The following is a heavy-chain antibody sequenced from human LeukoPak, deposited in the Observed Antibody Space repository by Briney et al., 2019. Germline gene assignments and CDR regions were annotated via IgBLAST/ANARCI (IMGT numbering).Heavy chain of an antibody. CDR1: GFTFSSYG. Sequence: PGGSLRLSCAASGFTFSSYGMHWVRQAPGKGLEWVAFIRYDGSNKYYADSVKGRFTISRDNSKNTLYLQMNSLRAEDTAVYYCAKYGDILTGYPYYFDYWGQGTLVTVSS. D-gene: IGHD3-9*01. CDR3: AKYGDILTGYPYYFDY. CDR2: IRYDGSNK. V-gene: IGHV3-30*02. J-gene: IGHJ4*02.